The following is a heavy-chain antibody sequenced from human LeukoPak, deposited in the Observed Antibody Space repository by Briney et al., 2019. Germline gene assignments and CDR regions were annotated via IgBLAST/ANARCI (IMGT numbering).Heavy chain of an antibody. CDR2: IYYSGST. D-gene: IGHD6-19*01. CDR1: GGSISSSSYY. V-gene: IGHV4-39*01. J-gene: IGHJ5*02. Sequence: SETLSLTCTVSGGSISSSSYYWGWIRQPPGKGLEWIGSIYYSGSTYYNPSLKSRVTISVDTSKNQFSLKLSSVTAADTAVYYCARGAGPPWFDPWGQGTLVTVSS. CDR3: ARGAGPPWFDP.